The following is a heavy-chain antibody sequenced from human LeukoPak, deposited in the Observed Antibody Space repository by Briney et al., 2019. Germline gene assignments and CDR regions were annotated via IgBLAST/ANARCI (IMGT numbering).Heavy chain of an antibody. J-gene: IGHJ4*02. CDR2: ISAYNGNT. Sequence: ASVKVSCKASGYTFTSYGISWVRQAPGQGLEWMGWISAYNGNTNYAQKLQGRVTMTTDTSTSTAYMELRSLRSEDTAVYYCARASTSGYDWSGYDYWGQGTLVTVSS. CDR1: GYTFTSYG. D-gene: IGHD5-12*01. CDR3: ARASTSGYDWSGYDY. V-gene: IGHV1-18*01.